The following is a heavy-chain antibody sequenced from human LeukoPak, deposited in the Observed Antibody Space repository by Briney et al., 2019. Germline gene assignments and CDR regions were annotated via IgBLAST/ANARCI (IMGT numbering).Heavy chain of an antibody. CDR2: IYYTGST. D-gene: IGHD6-19*01. V-gene: IGHV4-59*01. Sequence: SETLSLTCTVSGGSISSFHWSWIRQPPGKGLEWIAYIYYTGSTNYNPSLKSRVTISLDTSKNQFSLKMSSVTAAGTAVYYCASGSGWNDAFDFWGQGTMVTVSS. J-gene: IGHJ3*01. CDR1: GGSISSFH. CDR3: ASGSGWNDAFDF.